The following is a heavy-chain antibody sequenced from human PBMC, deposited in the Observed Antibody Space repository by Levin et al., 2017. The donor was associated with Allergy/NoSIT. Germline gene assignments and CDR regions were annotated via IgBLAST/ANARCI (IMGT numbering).Heavy chain of an antibody. CDR1: GFTVSSNY. V-gene: IGHV3-53*01. J-gene: IGHJ4*02. D-gene: IGHD3-22*01. Sequence: GGSLRLSCAASGFTVSSNYMSWVRQAPGKGLEWVSVIYSGGSTYYADSVKGRFTISRDNSKNTLYLQMNSLRAEDTAVYYCADSRGSSGYYADYWGQGTLVTVSS. CDR2: IYSGGST. CDR3: ADSRGSSGYYADY.